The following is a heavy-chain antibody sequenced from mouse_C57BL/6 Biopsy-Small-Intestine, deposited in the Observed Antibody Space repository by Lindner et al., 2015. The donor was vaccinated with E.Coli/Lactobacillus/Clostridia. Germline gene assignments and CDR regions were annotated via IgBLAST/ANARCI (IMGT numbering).Heavy chain of an antibody. V-gene: IGHV1-18*01. J-gene: IGHJ3*01. CDR2: FNPYTGGT. Sequence: VQLQESGPELVKPGASVKISCRASGYTFTDYNIEWVKQSHGKSLEWIGDFNPYTGGTFYNQKFKAKATLTVDKSSSTAYMELRSLTSDDTAVYYCARSFAYWGQGSLVTVSA. CDR1: GYTFTDYN. CDR3: ARSFAY.